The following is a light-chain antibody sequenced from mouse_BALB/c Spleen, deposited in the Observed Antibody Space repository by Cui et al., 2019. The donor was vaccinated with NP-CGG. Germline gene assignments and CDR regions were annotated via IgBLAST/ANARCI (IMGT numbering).Light chain of an antibody. V-gene: IGLV1*01. J-gene: IGLJ1*01. CDR1: TAAVTSNNY. Sequence: QAVVTQDSAPTTSADETATLTCRTSTAAVTSNNYDYCDQKKPHYLFTVLRGGTNNRAPGVPARFSGPLFGDKAALPTTGAQTEDEEIYFCTLWYSNHWVFGGGTKLTVL. CDR2: GTN. CDR3: TLWYSNHWV.